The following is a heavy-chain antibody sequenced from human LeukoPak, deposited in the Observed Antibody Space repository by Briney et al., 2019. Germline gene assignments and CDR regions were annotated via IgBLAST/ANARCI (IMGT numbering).Heavy chain of an antibody. D-gene: IGHD6-13*01. V-gene: IGHV1-24*01. J-gene: IGHJ6*02. Sequence: ASVKVSCKVSGYTLTELSMHWVRQAPGKGLEWMGGFDPGDGETIYAQKFQGRVTMTEDTSTDTAYVELSSLRSEDTAVYYCATVGSSTPSYYYYGMDVWGQGTTVAVSS. CDR1: GYTLTELS. CDR3: ATVGSSTPSYYYYGMDV. CDR2: FDPGDGET.